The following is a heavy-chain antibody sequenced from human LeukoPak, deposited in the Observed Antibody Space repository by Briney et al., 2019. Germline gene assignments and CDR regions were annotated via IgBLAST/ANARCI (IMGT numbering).Heavy chain of an antibody. D-gene: IGHD4-17*01. V-gene: IGHV4-39*07. CDR1: GGSISSSSYY. J-gene: IGHJ4*02. Sequence: SETLSLTCTVSGGSISSSSYYWGWIRQPPGKGLEWIGEINHSGSTNYNPSLKSRVTISVDTSKNQFSLKLSSVTAADTAVYYCARWKDYGDYEVDYWGQGTLVTVSS. CDR3: ARWKDYGDYEVDY. CDR2: INHSGST.